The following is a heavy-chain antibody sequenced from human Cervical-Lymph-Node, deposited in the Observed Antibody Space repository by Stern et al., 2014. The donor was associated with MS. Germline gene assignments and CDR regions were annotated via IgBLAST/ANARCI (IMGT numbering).Heavy chain of an antibody. CDR3: AHRIFGSEMTR. J-gene: IGHJ4*02. CDR2: IYWDDDK. Sequence: QVTLRASGPTLVKPTQTLTLTCTFSGFSLTTSGVGVGWIRQPPGKALEWLALIYWDDDKRYSPSLKSRLTISKDTSKNQVVLTMTNVDPVDTATYYCAHRIFGSEMTRWGQGTLVTVSS. D-gene: IGHD3-3*01. V-gene: IGHV2-5*02. CDR1: GFSLTTSGVG.